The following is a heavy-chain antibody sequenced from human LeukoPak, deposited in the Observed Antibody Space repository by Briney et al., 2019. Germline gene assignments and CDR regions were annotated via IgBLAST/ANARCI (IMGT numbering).Heavy chain of an antibody. D-gene: IGHD5-12*01. Sequence: GRSLSLSCVGSGFTFCSFWIHSGRHAPRKGLLWVVRSNSDGSRTIYADSVKGRFTISRDNAQNTLYLQMNSLRAEDRAVYYCSRSTYSETWLDSWVQGRLVSVSS. V-gene: IGHV3-74*01. J-gene: IGHJ4*02. CDR2: SNSDGSRT. CDR1: GFTFCSFW. CDR3: SRSTYSETWLDS.